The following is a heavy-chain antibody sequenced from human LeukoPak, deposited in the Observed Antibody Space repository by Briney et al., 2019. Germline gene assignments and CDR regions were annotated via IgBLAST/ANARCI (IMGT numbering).Heavy chain of an antibody. CDR3: ARGLQPVAGVDY. D-gene: IGHD6-19*01. V-gene: IGHV4-4*02. J-gene: IGHJ4*02. Sequence: SGTLSLTCAVSGGSISSSNWWSWVRQPPGKGLEWIGEINHSGSTNYNPSLKSRVTISVDTSKNQFSLKLSSVTAADTAVYYCARGLQPVAGVDYWGQGTLVTVSS. CDR1: GGSISSSNW. CDR2: INHSGST.